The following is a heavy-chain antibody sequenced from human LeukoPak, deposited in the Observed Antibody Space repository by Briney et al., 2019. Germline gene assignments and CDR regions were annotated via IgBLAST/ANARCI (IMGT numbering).Heavy chain of an antibody. CDR1: GYTFTSYD. Sequence: ASVKVSCKASGYTFTSYDINWVRQATGQGLEWMGWMNPNSGNTGYAQKFQGRVTMTRNTSISTAYMELSSLRSEDTAVYYCARVIQKRGYSYGGWFDPWGQGTLVTVSS. CDR2: MNPNSGNT. CDR3: ARVIQKRGYSYGGWFDP. J-gene: IGHJ5*02. D-gene: IGHD5-18*01. V-gene: IGHV1-8*01.